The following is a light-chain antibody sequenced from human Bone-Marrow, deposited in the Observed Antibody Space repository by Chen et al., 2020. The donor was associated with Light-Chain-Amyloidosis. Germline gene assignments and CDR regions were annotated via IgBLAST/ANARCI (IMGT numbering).Light chain of an antibody. J-gene: IGLJ1*01. CDR3: SSYTITNTLV. V-gene: IGLV2-14*01. CDR1: SSDVGGDNH. Sequence: QSERTQPASVSGSPGQSITIPGTGTSSDVGGDNHVSCYQQHPDKAPKLMIYEVTNRPSWVPYRFSGSKSDNTASLTISGLQTEDEADYFCSSYTITNTLVFGSGTRVTVL. CDR2: EVT.